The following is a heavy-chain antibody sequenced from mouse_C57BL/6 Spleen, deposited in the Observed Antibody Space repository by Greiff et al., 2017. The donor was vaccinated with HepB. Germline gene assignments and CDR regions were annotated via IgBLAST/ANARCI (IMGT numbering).Heavy chain of an antibody. Sequence: LQESGAELVRPGASVTLSCKASGYTFTDYEMHWVKQTPVHGLEWIGAIDPETGGTAYNQKFKGKAILTADKSSSTAYMELRSLTSEDSAVYYCSRAYYGHWYFDVWGTGTTVTVSS. D-gene: IGHD2-10*01. CDR3: SRAYYGHWYFDV. CDR2: IDPETGGT. V-gene: IGHV1-15*01. J-gene: IGHJ1*03. CDR1: GYTFTDYE.